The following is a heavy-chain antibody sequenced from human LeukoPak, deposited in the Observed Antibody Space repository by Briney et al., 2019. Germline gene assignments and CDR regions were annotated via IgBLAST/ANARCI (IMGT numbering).Heavy chain of an antibody. CDR1: GGTFSSYA. Sequence: ASVKVSCKASGGTFSSYAISWVRQAPGQVLEWMGGIIPIFGTANYAQKFQGRVTITADESTSTAYMELSSLRSEDTAVYYCAGFSSSSPYYYYYYMDVWGKGTTVTVSS. CDR3: AGFSSSSPYYYYYYMDV. D-gene: IGHD6-6*01. J-gene: IGHJ6*03. V-gene: IGHV1-69*13. CDR2: IIPIFGTA.